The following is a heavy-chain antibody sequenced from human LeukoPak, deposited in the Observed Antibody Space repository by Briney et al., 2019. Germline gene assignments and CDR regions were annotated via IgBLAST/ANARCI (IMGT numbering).Heavy chain of an antibody. D-gene: IGHD5-24*01. J-gene: IGHJ4*02. Sequence: GGSLRLSCAASGFTFSSYGMHWVRQAPGKGLEWVAFIRYDGSNKYYADSVKGRFTISRDNSKNTLYLQMNSLRAEDTAVYYCARGRRDGSYYFDYWGQGTLVTVSS. CDR2: IRYDGSNK. V-gene: IGHV3-30*02. CDR1: GFTFSSYG. CDR3: ARGRRDGSYYFDY.